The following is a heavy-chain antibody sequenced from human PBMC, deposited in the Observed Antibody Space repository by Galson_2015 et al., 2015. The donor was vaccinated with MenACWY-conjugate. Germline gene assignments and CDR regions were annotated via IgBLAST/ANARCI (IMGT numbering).Heavy chain of an antibody. J-gene: IGHJ6*02. CDR3: ARGHYGMDF. V-gene: IGHV3-7*03. CDR2: IKKDGSEK. Sequence: SLRLSCAASGFTFRNYWTTWVRQAPGKGLEWVASIKKDGSEKYYVDSVKGRFTISRDNAKNSLYLEMNSQRVEDTAVYSCARGHYGMDFWGQGTTVTASS. CDR1: GFTFRNYW.